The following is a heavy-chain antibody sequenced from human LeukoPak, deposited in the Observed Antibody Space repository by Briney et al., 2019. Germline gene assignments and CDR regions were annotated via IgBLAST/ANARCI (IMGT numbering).Heavy chain of an antibody. Sequence: GGSLRLSCAASGFTFSSYVMNWVRQAPGKGLEWVSSISSSSSYIYYADSVKGRFTISRDNAKNSLYLQMNSLRAEDTAVYYCARDMIPTTDYYYGMDVWGQGTTVTVSS. D-gene: IGHD4-11*01. V-gene: IGHV3-21*01. CDR1: GFTFSSYV. CDR2: ISSSSSYI. CDR3: ARDMIPTTDYYYGMDV. J-gene: IGHJ6*02.